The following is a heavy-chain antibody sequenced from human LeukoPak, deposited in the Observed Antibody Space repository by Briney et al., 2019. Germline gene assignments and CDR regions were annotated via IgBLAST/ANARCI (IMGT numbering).Heavy chain of an antibody. D-gene: IGHD5/OR15-5a*01. CDR3: AQSYSVRVRPESYYYFYVDV. Sequence: SQTLSLTCAISGDSVSSNSAAWNWLRQSPSRGLEWLGRTYYRSKWYYDYATSVKGRITINPDTSKNQFSLQLSSVTSEDTAVYYCAQSYSVRVRPESYYYFYVDVWGKGTTITVSS. J-gene: IGHJ6*03. CDR1: GDSVSSNSAA. CDR2: TYYRSKWYY. V-gene: IGHV6-1*01.